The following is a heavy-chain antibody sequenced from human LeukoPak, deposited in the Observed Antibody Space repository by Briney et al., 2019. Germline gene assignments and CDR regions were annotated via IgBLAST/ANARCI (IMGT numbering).Heavy chain of an antibody. CDR3: ARDGQYYDSSGLSFDY. Sequence: SETLSLTCTVSGGSISSGDYCWSWIRQPPGKGLEWIGYIYYSGSTYYNPSLKSRVTISVDTSKNQFSLKLSSVTAADTAVYYCARDGQYYDSSGLSFDYWGQGTLVTVSS. J-gene: IGHJ4*02. CDR1: GGSISSGDYC. V-gene: IGHV4-30-4*01. D-gene: IGHD3-22*01. CDR2: IYYSGST.